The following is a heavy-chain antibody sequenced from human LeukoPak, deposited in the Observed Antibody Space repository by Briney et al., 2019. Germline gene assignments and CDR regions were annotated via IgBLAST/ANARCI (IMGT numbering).Heavy chain of an antibody. D-gene: IGHD1-26*01. CDR3: AKDGEWELSGAYFDY. Sequence: PGGSLRLSCAASGFTFSSYAMSWVRQAPGKGLEGGSAISGSGGSTYYADSVKGRFTISRDNSKNTLYLQMNSLRAEDTAVYYCAKDGEWELSGAYFDYWGQGTLVTVSS. CDR2: ISGSGGST. J-gene: IGHJ4*02. CDR1: GFTFSSYA. V-gene: IGHV3-23*01.